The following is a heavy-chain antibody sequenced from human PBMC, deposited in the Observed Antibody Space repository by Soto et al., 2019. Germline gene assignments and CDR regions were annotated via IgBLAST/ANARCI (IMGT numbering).Heavy chain of an antibody. CDR1: GYSFTSYW. V-gene: IGHV5-51*01. CDR2: IYPGDSDT. CDR3: ARLADGHYYYYGMDV. Sequence: PGESLKISCKGSGYSFTSYWIGWVRQMPGKGLEWMGIIYPGDSDTRYSPSFQGQVTISADKSISTAYLQWSSLKASDTAMYYCARLADGHYYYYGMDVWGQGTTVTVSS. J-gene: IGHJ6*02.